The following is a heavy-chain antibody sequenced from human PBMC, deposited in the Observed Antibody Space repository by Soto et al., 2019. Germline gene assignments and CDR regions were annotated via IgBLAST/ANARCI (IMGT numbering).Heavy chain of an antibody. V-gene: IGHV3-48*02. J-gene: IGHJ4*02. CDR2: ISGSRSTT. CDR3: ARVQGSYDSGGYSNFDY. Sequence: GGSLRLSCAASGFTFRTYSMNWVRQAPGKGLEWVSYISGSRSTTYYADSVKGRFTISRENAKNSLYLQMNSLRDEDTAVYYCARVQGSYDSGGYSNFDYWGQGTRVTVSS. CDR1: GFTFRTYS. D-gene: IGHD3-22*01.